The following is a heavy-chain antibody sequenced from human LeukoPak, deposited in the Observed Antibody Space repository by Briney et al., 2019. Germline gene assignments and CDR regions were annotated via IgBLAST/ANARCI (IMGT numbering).Heavy chain of an antibody. CDR3: TRTPVAARKTVHLNWFDP. J-gene: IGHJ5*02. V-gene: IGHV1-18*01. D-gene: IGHD2-15*01. CDR1: GYTFTSYG. Sequence: ASVKVSCKASGYTFTSYGISWVRQAPGQGLEWMGWISAYNGNTNYAQKLQGRVTMTTDTSTSTAYMELRSLRSDDTAVYYCTRTPVAARKTVHLNWFDPWGQGTLVTVSS. CDR2: ISAYNGNT.